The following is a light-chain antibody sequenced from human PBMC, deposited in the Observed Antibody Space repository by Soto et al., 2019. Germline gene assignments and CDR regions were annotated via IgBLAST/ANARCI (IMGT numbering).Light chain of an antibody. CDR3: QQYGSSPYT. Sequence: DIVLTQSPGTLSLSPGETATLSCRASQNVDNAYVAWYQQRPGQAPRLLIHGASTRATGIPDRFGGSGSGTDFALTVIRLEPEDFAVYYCQQYGSSPYTFGQGTKLEIK. CDR1: QNVDNAY. J-gene: IGKJ2*01. V-gene: IGKV3-20*01. CDR2: GAS.